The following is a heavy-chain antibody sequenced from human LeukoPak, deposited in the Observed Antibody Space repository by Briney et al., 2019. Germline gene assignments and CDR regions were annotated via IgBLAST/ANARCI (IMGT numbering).Heavy chain of an antibody. CDR1: GYTFTSYG. CDR2: INPNSGGT. D-gene: IGHD5-12*01. CDR3: ARVVYSGYDVSDY. V-gene: IGHV1-2*02. Sequence: ASVKVSCKASGYTFTSYGISWVRQAPGQGLEWMGWINPNSGGTNYAQKFQGRVTMTRDTSISTAYMELSRLRSDDTAVYYCARVVYSGYDVSDYWGQGTLVTVSS. J-gene: IGHJ4*02.